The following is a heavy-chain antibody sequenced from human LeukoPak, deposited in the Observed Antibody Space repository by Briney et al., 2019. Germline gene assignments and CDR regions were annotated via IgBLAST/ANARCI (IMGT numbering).Heavy chain of an antibody. CDR1: GYLFTTYG. D-gene: IGHD3-22*01. CDR3: GRGPFYYDID. J-gene: IGHJ4*02. CDR2: ISGYSGKT. Sequence: EASVKVSCKTSGYLFTTYGISWVRQAPGQGLEWMGWISGYSGKTNYAQKLQDRVTMTTDTSTSTAYTELRSLRSDDTAVYYCGRGPFYYDIDWGQGTLITVSS. V-gene: IGHV1-18*01.